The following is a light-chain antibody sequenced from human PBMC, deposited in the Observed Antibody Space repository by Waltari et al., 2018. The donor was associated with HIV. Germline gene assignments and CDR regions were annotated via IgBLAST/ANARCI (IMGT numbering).Light chain of an antibody. V-gene: IGKV1-5*03. CDR1: QSISGW. Sequence: DIQMTQSPSTLSASVGDRVTITCRASQSISGWLAWYKQKPGKAPKLLIYKASSLESGVPSRFCGNGFGTEFTLTISSLQPDDFATYYCQQYNLYSWTFGQGTKVESK. CDR3: QQYNLYSWT. CDR2: KAS. J-gene: IGKJ1*01.